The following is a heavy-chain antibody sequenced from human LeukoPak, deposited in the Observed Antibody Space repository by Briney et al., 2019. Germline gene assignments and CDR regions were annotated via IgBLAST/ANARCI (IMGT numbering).Heavy chain of an antibody. V-gene: IGHV4-34*01. CDR1: GGSFSGYY. D-gene: IGHD6-13*01. Sequence: SETLSLTCAVYGGSFSGYYWSWIRQPPGKGLEWIGEINHSGSTNYNPSLKSRVTISVDTSKNQFSLKLSSVTAADTAVYYCAIIAAATDHWGQGTLVTVSS. CDR3: AIIAAATDH. J-gene: IGHJ4*02. CDR2: INHSGST.